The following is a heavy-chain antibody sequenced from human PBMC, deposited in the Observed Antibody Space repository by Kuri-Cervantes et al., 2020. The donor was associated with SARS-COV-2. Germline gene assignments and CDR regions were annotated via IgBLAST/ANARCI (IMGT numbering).Heavy chain of an antibody. V-gene: IGHV3-21*04. CDR3: AKGVAAADSYYFDY. Sequence: LSLTCAASGCTFSSYSMNWVRQAPGKGLEWVSSISSSSSYIYYADSVKGRFTISRDNAKNSLYLQMNSLRAEDTAVYYCAKGVAAADSYYFDYWGQGTLVTVSS. D-gene: IGHD6-13*01. CDR2: ISSSSSYI. J-gene: IGHJ4*02. CDR1: GCTFSSYS.